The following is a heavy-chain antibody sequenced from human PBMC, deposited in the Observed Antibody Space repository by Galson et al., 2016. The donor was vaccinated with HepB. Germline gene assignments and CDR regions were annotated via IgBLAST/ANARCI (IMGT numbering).Heavy chain of an antibody. D-gene: IGHD5-18*01. CDR3: ARGQRYSYLYGMDV. Sequence: SLRLSCAASGFTVSVNYMTWVRQAPGKGLEWVSLIYSAGATYYADSVKGRFTISRDNSKNTLFLQMSSLRAEDTAVYYCARGQRYSYLYGMDVWGQGTTVTVSS. V-gene: IGHV3-53*01. CDR1: GFTVSVNY. CDR2: IYSAGAT. J-gene: IGHJ6*02.